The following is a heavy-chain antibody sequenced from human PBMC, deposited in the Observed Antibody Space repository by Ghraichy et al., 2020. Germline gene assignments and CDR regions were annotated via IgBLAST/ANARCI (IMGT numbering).Heavy chain of an antibody. V-gene: IGHV5-51*01. CDR2: IYPGDSDT. CDR1: GYSFTSYW. J-gene: IGHJ6*02. D-gene: IGHD2-2*01. Sequence: GESLNISCKGSGYSFTSYWIRWVRQMPGKGLEWMGIIYPGDSDTRYSPSFQGQVTISADKSISTAYLQWSSLKASDTAMYYCARRDRGKPAAMGSGMDVWGQGTTVTVSS. CDR3: ARRDRGKPAAMGSGMDV.